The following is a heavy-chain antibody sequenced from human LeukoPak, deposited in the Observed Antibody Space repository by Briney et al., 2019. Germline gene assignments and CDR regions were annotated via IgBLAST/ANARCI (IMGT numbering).Heavy chain of an antibody. V-gene: IGHV3-23*01. CDR1: GFTFNSYA. Sequence: GGSLRLSCAASGFTFNSYAMTWVRQAPGKGLEWVSSISGTGGTTYYADSVKGRFTISRDNSKNTLYLQMNSLRAEDTAVYYCAKDHPVSVLRYFDWLLSAPPSYLDYWGQGTLVTVSS. CDR3: AKDHPVSVLRYFDWLLSAPPSYLDY. J-gene: IGHJ4*02. D-gene: IGHD3-9*01. CDR2: ISGTGGTT.